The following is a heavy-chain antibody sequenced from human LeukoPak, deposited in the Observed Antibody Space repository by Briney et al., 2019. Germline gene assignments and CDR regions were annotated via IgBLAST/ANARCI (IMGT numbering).Heavy chain of an antibody. J-gene: IGHJ4*02. V-gene: IGHV4-38-2*02. D-gene: IGHD1-26*01. Sequence: PSETLSLTCTVSGYSISSGYYWGWIRQSPGRGLEWIGSIYHSGSTYDKPSLKSRLTISVDTPKNQFFLKLSSVTAADTAVYYCARDLSAVGATGFDYWGQGTLVTVSS. CDR2: IYHSGST. CDR3: ARDLSAVGATGFDY. CDR1: GYSISSGYY.